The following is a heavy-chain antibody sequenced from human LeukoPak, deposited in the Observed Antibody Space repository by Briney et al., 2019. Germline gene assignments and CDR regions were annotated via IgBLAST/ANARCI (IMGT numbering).Heavy chain of an antibody. Sequence: GGSLRLSCAASGFTFSGYGMHWVRQAPGKGLEWVAVIWYDGSNKYYADSVKGRFTISRDNSKNTLYLQMNSLRAEDTAVYYCARVNYDILTGTRRDAFDIWGQGTMVTVSS. CDR2: IWYDGSNK. V-gene: IGHV3-33*08. CDR1: GFTFSGYG. CDR3: ARVNYDILTGTRRDAFDI. D-gene: IGHD3-9*01. J-gene: IGHJ3*02.